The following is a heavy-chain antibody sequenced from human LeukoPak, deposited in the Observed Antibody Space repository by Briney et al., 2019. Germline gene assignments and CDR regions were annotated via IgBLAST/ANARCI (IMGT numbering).Heavy chain of an antibody. Sequence: SETLSLTCTVSGGSISSGSYYWSWIRQPAGKGLEWIGRIYTSGSTNYNPSLKSRVTISVDTSKNQFSLQLGSVTAADTALYYCARHREMATITWTRTWFDYWGQGTPVTVSS. J-gene: IGHJ4*02. CDR3: ARHREMATITWTRTWFDY. CDR2: IYTSGST. D-gene: IGHD5-24*01. CDR1: GGSISSGSYY. V-gene: IGHV4-61*02.